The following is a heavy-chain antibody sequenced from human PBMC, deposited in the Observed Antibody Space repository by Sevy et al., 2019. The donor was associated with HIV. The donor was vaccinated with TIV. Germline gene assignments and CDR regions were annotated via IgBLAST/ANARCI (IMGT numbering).Heavy chain of an antibody. CDR1: GHTITDYF. D-gene: IGHD5-18*01. V-gene: IGHV1-2*02. J-gene: IGHJ4*02. Sequence: ASVKVSCKASGHTITDYFIHWVLQAPGQGLEWMGWINPNSGDTKYAPKFQGRVTVTRDTSISTAYMELSRLRSDDTAVYYCSSPGGYRYGSLLDYWGQGTLVTVSS. CDR3: SSPGGYRYGSLLDY. CDR2: INPNSGDT.